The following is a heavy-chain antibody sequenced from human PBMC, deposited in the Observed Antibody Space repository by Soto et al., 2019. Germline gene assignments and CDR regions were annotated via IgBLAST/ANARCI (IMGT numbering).Heavy chain of an antibody. Sequence: SETLSLTCTVSGDSISNNYWGWIRQTPGRGLEWIASTSYTGSTNYNPSLKSRVTISLDKSRNQFSLKLTSVSAADTAVYYCARDMRATIRRGGHANWFETWGQANLVTVSS. CDR1: GDSISNNY. CDR3: ARDMRATIRRGGHANWFET. J-gene: IGHJ5*02. CDR2: TSYTGST. V-gene: IGHV4-59*01. D-gene: IGHD5-12*01.